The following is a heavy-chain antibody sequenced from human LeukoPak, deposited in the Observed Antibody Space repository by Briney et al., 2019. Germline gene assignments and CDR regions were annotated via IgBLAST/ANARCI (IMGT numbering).Heavy chain of an antibody. CDR2: INPNSGGT. Sequence: ASVKVSCKASGYSFTGYYMHWVRQAPGQGLEWMGWINPNSGGTNYAQKFQGRVTMTRDTSISTAYMVLSRLRSDDTAVYYCARDVYDFWSGYGLFLDVWGKGATVTVSS. CDR3: ARDVYDFWSGYGLFLDV. J-gene: IGHJ6*04. CDR1: GYSFTGYY. D-gene: IGHD3-3*01. V-gene: IGHV1-2*02.